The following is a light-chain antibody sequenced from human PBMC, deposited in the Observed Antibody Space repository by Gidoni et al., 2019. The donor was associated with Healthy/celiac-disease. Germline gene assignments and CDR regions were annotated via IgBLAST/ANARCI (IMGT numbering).Light chain of an antibody. J-gene: IGKJ4*01. Sequence: DIQMTQSPSSLSASVGDRVTITCRASQSISSYLNRYQQKPGKDPKLLIYAAASLQSGVPSRFSGSGSGTEFTLTISSLQPEDFATYYCQQSYSTPPTFGGGTKVEIK. CDR1: QSISSY. V-gene: IGKV1-39*01. CDR3: QQSYSTPPT. CDR2: AAA.